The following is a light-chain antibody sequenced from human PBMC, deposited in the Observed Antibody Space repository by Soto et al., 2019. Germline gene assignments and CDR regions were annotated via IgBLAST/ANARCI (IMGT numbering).Light chain of an antibody. Sequence: QSALTQPASVSGSPGQSITISCTGTSSDVGGYNYVSWYQQHPGKAPKLMIYDVSNRPSRVSNRFSGSKSGNTASLTISGLQAEDEADYYCSSYTISSPYVFGTGTKLTVL. CDR1: SSDVGGYNY. J-gene: IGLJ1*01. CDR2: DVS. V-gene: IGLV2-14*01. CDR3: SSYTISSPYV.